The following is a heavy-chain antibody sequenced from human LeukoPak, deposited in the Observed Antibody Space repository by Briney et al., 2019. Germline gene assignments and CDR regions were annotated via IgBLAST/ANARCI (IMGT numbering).Heavy chain of an antibody. CDR3: TTDLRIGVVVVVAATFDY. D-gene: IGHD2-15*01. J-gene: IGHJ4*02. Sequence: GGSLRLSCAASGFTFSNPWISWVRQAPGKGLEWVGRIKSKTDGGTTDYAAPVKGRFTISGDDSKNTLYLQMNSLKTEDTAVYYCTTDLRIGVVVVVAATFDYWGQGTLVTVSS. CDR1: GFTFSNPW. CDR2: IKSKTDGGTT. V-gene: IGHV3-15*01.